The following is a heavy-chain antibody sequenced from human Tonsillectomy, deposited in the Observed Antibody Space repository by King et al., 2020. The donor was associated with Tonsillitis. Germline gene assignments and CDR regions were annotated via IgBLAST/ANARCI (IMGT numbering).Heavy chain of an antibody. CDR3: ARGSWGVGPYYGMDV. V-gene: IGHV3-23*04. Sequence: VQLVESGGAWVQPGGSLRLSCSASGFAFSSYAISWVRQAPGKGPEWVSAITDSGSKTYYADSVEGRLTISRDNSKNTLYLQMNSLRAEDTAIYHCARGSWGVGPYYGMDVWGRGTTVTVSS. CDR1: GFAFSSYA. D-gene: IGHD1-26*01. CDR2: ITDSGSKT. J-gene: IGHJ6*02.